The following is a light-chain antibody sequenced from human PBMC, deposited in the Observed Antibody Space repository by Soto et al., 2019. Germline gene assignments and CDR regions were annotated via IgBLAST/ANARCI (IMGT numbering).Light chain of an antibody. CDR1: QSLRSN. Sequence: EIVMTQSPATLSVSPGERATLSCRASQSLRSNLAWSQHKPGQAPRLLIFGASSRATGVPARFSGSGSGTEFTLTISSLQSEDVAVYYCQEYNNWPPFTFGQGTKLEIK. CDR3: QEYNNWPPFT. J-gene: IGKJ2*01. CDR2: GAS. V-gene: IGKV3-15*01.